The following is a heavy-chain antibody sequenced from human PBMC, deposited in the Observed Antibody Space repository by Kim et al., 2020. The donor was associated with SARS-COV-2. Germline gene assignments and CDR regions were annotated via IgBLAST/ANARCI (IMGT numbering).Heavy chain of an antibody. CDR3: ARHGSSWFDP. J-gene: IGHJ5*02. Sequence: SETLSLTCTVSGGSISSTTNYWGWIRQPPGKGLEWIGSIYYSGTTYYNPSLKSRVTLSVDTSKNQFSLKLSSVTAADTAMYYCARHGSSWFDPWGQGTLVTVSS. CDR2: IYYSGTT. CDR1: GGSISSTTNY. V-gene: IGHV4-39*01.